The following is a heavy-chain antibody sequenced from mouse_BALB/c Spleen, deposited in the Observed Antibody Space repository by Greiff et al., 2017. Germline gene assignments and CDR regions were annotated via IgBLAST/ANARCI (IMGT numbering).Heavy chain of an antibody. CDR1: GYSITSGYY. Sequence: DVKLQESGPGLVKPSQSLSLTCSVTGYSITSGYYWNWIRQFPGNKLEWMGYISYDGSNNYNPSLKNRISITRDTSKNQFFLKLNSVTTEDTATYYCAREYGNYAMDYWGQGTSVTVSS. D-gene: IGHD2-10*02. V-gene: IGHV3-6*02. CDR3: AREYGNYAMDY. J-gene: IGHJ4*01. CDR2: ISYDGSN.